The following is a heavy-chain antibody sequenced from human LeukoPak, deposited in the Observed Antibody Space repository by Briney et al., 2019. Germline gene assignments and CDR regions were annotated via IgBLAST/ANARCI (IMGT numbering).Heavy chain of an antibody. D-gene: IGHD3-22*01. CDR1: GFTFSSYS. CDR3: ARDLVRGGYDSSGYYYDNFDY. J-gene: IGHJ4*02. Sequence: GGSLRLSCAASGFTFSSYSMNWVRQAPGKGLEGVSSISSSSSYIYYADSVKGRFTISRDNAKNSLYLQMNSLRAEDTAVYYCARDLVRGGYDSSGYYYDNFDYWGQGTLVTVSS. CDR2: ISSSSSYI. V-gene: IGHV3-21*01.